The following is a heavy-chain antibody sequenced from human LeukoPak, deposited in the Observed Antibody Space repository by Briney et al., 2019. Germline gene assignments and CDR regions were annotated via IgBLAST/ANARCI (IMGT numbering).Heavy chain of an antibody. D-gene: IGHD2-2*01. Sequence: SETLSLTCAVSGGSISSSSWWSWVRQPPGKGLEWIGEIYHSGSTNYNPSLKSRVTISVDKSKNQFSLKLSSVTAADTAVYYCARVVVVVPATTPFDPWGQGTLVTVSS. J-gene: IGHJ5*02. CDR2: IYHSGST. V-gene: IGHV4-4*02. CDR1: GGSISSSSW. CDR3: ARVVVVVPATTPFDP.